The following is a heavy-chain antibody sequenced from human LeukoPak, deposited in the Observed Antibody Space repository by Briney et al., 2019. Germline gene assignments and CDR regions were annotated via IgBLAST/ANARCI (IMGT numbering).Heavy chain of an antibody. V-gene: IGHV3-21*01. CDR2: IKTSHNYI. Sequence: PGWSLRVSCAASGFTFSDYTLNWVRQAPGKGLEWVSSIKTSHNYIFYADSVTAAFPVSTDDAQSSLYLKMTSLRAEDTAIYYCARSRSKSMNDKNFLYWGQARLATVSS. J-gene: IGHJ1*01. D-gene: IGHD1-1*01. CDR1: GFTFSDYT. CDR3: ARSRSKSMNDKNFLY.